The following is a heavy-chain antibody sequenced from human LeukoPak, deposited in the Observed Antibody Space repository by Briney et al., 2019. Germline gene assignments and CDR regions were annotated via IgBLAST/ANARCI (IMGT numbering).Heavy chain of an antibody. CDR1: GFTFSSYG. CDR2: ISGSGGST. V-gene: IGHV3-23*01. J-gene: IGHJ5*02. CDR3: ARDGPPRSPTSGWFDP. D-gene: IGHD2-15*01. Sequence: GGSLRLSCAASGFTFSSYGMSWVRQAPGKGLEWVSAISGSGGSTYYADSVKGRFTISRDNSKNTLYLQMNSLRAEDTAIYYCARDGPPRSPTSGWFDPWGQGILVTVSS.